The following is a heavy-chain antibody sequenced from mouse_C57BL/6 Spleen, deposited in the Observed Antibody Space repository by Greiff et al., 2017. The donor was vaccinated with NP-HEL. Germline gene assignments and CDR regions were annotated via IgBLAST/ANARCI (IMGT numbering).Heavy chain of an antibody. V-gene: IGHV2-2*01. D-gene: IGHD1-1*01. CDR3: AIYYGSSYGFAY. CDR1: GFSLTSYG. Sequence: VKVVESGPGLVQPSQSLSITCTVSGFSLTSYGVHWVRQSPGKGLEWLGVIWSGGSTDYNAAFISRLSISKDNSKSQVFFKMNSLQADDTAIYYCAIYYGSSYGFAYWGQGTLVTVSA. CDR2: IWSGGST. J-gene: IGHJ3*01.